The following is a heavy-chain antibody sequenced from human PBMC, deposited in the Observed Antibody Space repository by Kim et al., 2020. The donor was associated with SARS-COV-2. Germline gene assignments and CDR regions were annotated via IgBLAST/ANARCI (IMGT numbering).Heavy chain of an antibody. J-gene: IGHJ4*02. CDR2: SNK. CDR3: AREANIFDF. V-gene: IGHV3-33*01. Sequence: SNKFYADSVKGRFTISRDNSKNTLYLQMDSLRAEDTAMYYCAREANIFDFWGQGTLVTVSS.